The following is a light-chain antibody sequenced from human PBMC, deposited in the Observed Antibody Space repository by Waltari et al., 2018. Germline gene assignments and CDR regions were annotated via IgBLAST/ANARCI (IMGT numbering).Light chain of an antibody. CDR2: GAS. Sequence: EIVLTQSPGTLSLSPGERATLSCRASQSVGRSLAWYQQKPGQAPRLLIYGASSRATGGPDRFSGSGSGTDFSLTSSGLEPEDFAVYYCQHYVRLPATFGQGTKVEI. CDR1: QSVGRS. J-gene: IGKJ1*01. CDR3: QHYVRLPAT. V-gene: IGKV3-20*01.